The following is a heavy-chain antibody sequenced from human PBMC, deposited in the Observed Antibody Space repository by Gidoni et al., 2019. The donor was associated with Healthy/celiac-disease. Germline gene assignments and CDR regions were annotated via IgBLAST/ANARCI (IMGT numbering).Heavy chain of an antibody. CDR2: VYYSGST. J-gene: IGHJ4*02. Sequence: QLQLQASGPGLVKPSETLSLTCTVAGGSISSSSYYWGWIRQPPGKGLEWIWSVYYSGSTYYNPSLNSRVTISVDTSKNQCSLKLSSVTAADTAVYYCAGCSGGSCYHDYWGQGTLVTVSS. CDR3: AGCSGGSCYHDY. CDR1: GGSISSSSYY. D-gene: IGHD2-15*01. V-gene: IGHV4-39*01.